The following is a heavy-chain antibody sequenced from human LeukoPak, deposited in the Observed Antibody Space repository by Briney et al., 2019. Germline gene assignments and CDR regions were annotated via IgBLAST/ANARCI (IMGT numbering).Heavy chain of an antibody. CDR1: GYTFSNYG. Sequence: GASVKVSCKTSGYTFSNYGISWVRQAPGQGLEWMGWITAYNGNRLYAQRFQGRITLTTDTSTSTSYMDLRSLEYDDTAIYYCARDNDKVVDHWGQGTLVTVSS. D-gene: IGHD1-1*01. J-gene: IGHJ4*01. CDR2: ITAYNGNR. CDR3: ARDNDKVVDH. V-gene: IGHV1-18*01.